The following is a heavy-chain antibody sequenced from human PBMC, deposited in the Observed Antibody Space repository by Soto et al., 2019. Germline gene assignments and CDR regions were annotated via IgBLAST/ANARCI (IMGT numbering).Heavy chain of an antibody. CDR1: GFTFSSYG. CDR2: IWYDGSNK. Sequence: PGGSLRLSCAASGFTFSSYGMHWVRQAPGKGLEWVAVIWYDGSNKYYADSVKGRFTISRDNSKNTLYLQMNSLRAEDTAVYYCARENIGFHKYSSSEVCFDYWGQGT. V-gene: IGHV3-33*01. D-gene: IGHD6-6*01. CDR3: ARENIGFHKYSSSEVCFDY. J-gene: IGHJ4*02.